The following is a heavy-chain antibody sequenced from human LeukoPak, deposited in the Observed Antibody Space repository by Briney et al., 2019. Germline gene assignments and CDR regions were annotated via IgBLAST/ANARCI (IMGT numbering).Heavy chain of an antibody. J-gene: IGHJ6*02. CDR2: IKQDGSEK. CDR1: GFTFSSYW. D-gene: IGHD2/OR15-2a*01. Sequence: GGSLRLSCAASGFTFSSYWMSWVRQAPGKGLEWVANIKQDGSEKHYVDSVKGRFTISRDNAKNSLYLQMNSLRPEDTALYYCAKGRGNNYYGMDVWGQGTTVTVSS. V-gene: IGHV3-7*03. CDR3: AKGRGNNYYGMDV.